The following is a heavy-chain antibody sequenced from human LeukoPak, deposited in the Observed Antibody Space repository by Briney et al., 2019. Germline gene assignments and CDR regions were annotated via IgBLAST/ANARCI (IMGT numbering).Heavy chain of an antibody. J-gene: IGHJ6*03. CDR1: GSTFTFYA. Sequence: GGSLRLSCAASGSTFTFYAMSWFRQAPGKGLEWVSVSIGNGGSTYYADSVKGRVTISRDNSKNTLYLQMDSLRAEDTAVYYCAKWDGDLYYYYYMDVWGKGTTVTVSS. V-gene: IGHV3-23*01. D-gene: IGHD4-17*01. CDR2: SIGNGGST. CDR3: AKWDGDLYYYYYMDV.